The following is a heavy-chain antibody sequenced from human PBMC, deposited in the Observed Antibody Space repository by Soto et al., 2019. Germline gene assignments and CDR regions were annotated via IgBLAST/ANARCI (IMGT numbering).Heavy chain of an antibody. D-gene: IGHD1-1*01. CDR3: ARVTWTSNFYYYYGMDV. V-gene: IGHV6-1*01. Sequence: PSQTLSLTCAISGDSVSSNSAAWNWIRQSPSRGLEWLGRAYYRSKWYNDYAVSVKSRITINPDTSKNQFSLQLNSVTPEDTAVYYCARVTWTSNFYYYYGMDVWGQGTTVTVSS. CDR1: GDSVSSNSAA. CDR2: AYYRSKWYN. J-gene: IGHJ6*02.